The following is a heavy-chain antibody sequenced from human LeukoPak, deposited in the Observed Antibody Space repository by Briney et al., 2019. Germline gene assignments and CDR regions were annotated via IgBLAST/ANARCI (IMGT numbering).Heavy chain of an antibody. CDR1: GYTFSDYH. V-gene: IGHV1-2*02. J-gene: IGHJ5*02. CDR3: ARDGEQWLLSYNWLDP. CDR2: INPNSGGT. D-gene: IGHD6-19*01. Sequence: ASVKVSCTASGYTFSDYHMHWVRQAPGQGLKWMGWINPNSGGTNYAQKFQGRVTMTRDTSISTAYMQLSSLRSDDTAVYYCARDGEQWLLSYNWLDPWGQGTLVTVSS.